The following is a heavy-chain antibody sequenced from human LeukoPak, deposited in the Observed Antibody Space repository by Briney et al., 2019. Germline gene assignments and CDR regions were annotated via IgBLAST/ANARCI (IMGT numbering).Heavy chain of an antibody. D-gene: IGHD5-18*01. CDR1: GGSISSYH. J-gene: IGHJ4*02. CDR2: IYYSGST. Sequence: SETLSLTCTVSGGSISSYHWIWLRQPPGKGLEWIGYIYYSGSTNYNPSLKSRVTISVDTSKNQFSLKLSSVTAADTAVYYCARDKRGYSYGYFDYWGQGTLVTVSS. CDR3: ARDKRGYSYGYFDY. V-gene: IGHV4-59*01.